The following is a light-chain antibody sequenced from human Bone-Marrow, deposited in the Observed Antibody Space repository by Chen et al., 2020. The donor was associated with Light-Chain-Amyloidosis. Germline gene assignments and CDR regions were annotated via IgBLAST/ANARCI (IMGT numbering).Light chain of an antibody. V-gene: IGLV2-14*01. J-gene: IGLJ2*01. Sequence: QSALTQPASVSGSPGQSITFSCTGTSSDVGAYNYVSWYQQHPGKAPKLMIYDVKNRPSGVSNRFSGSKSGNTASLTISGLQAEDEADYYCTSFTNNNAPVLFGGGTKVTVL. CDR2: DVK. CDR1: SSDVGAYNY. CDR3: TSFTNNNAPVL.